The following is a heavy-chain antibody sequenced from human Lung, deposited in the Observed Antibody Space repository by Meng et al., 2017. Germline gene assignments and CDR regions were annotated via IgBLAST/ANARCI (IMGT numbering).Heavy chain of an antibody. J-gene: IGHJ4*02. V-gene: IGHV3-15*01. CDR1: GFTFINAW. CDR2: IKSKPDGETT. Sequence: VQWVESGGGWVRPGGSLSLSCEGVGFTFINAWMTWVRQVPGKRLEWVGRIKSKPDGETTDYAAPVKGRFAISRDDSKNTVYLQMNSLKTEDTAVYYCTGHIDYWGQGTLVTVSS. CDR3: TGHIDY.